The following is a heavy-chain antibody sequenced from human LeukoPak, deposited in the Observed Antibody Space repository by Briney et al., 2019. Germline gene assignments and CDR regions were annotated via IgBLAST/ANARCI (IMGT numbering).Heavy chain of an antibody. CDR3: ARLYYGLTLDY. J-gene: IGHJ4*02. CDR2: ISNSGSTI. Sequence: GSLRLSCAASGFTFSDYYMSWIRQTPGKGLEWVSYISNSGSTIYYADSVKGRFTISRDNAKNSLYLQMNSLRAEDTAVYYCARLYYGLTLDYWGQGTLVTVSS. D-gene: IGHD4-17*01. V-gene: IGHV3-11*01. CDR1: GFTFSDYY.